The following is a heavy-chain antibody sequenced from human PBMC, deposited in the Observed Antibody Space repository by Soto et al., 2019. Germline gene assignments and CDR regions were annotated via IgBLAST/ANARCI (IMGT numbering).Heavy chain of an antibody. Sequence: GESLKISCKGSGYSFTSYWIGWVRQMPGKGLEWMGIIYPGDSDTRYSPSFQGQVTISADKSISTAYLQWSSLKASDTAMYYCARRRYSSGWEGRYYGMDVWGQGTTVTVSS. CDR3: ARRRYSSGWEGRYYGMDV. CDR2: IYPGDSDT. CDR1: GYSFTSYW. V-gene: IGHV5-51*01. J-gene: IGHJ6*02. D-gene: IGHD6-19*01.